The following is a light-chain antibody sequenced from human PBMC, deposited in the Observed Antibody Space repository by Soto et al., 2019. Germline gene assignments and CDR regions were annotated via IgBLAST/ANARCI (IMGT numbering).Light chain of an antibody. V-gene: IGKV1-6*01. J-gene: IGKJ2*01. CDR2: AAS. CDR1: QAIGND. CDR3: LQDYNYPLT. Sequence: AIPMTQSPSSLSASVGDRVTITCRASQAIGNDLTWYQQKPGKAPNLLIFAASSLQSGVPSRFSGSGSGTDFTLTISSLQPEDFATYYCLQDYNYPLTFGQGTKLEIK.